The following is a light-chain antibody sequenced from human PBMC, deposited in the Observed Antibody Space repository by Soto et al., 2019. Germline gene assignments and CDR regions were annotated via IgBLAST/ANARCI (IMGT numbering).Light chain of an antibody. CDR1: SVDINY. CDR2: EVT. Sequence: QSALTQPPAASGSRGQSVTISCTGTSVDINYVSWFQQHPGKAPTLIICEVTKRPSGGPDRFSGSKSGDTASLTVSGLQEDDEADDYCSSYAGRDIRVFGGGTQLTVL. CDR3: SSYAGRDIRV. V-gene: IGLV2-8*01. J-gene: IGLJ3*02.